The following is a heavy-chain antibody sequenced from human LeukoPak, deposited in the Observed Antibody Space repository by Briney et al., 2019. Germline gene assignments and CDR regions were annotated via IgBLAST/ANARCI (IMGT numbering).Heavy chain of an antibody. Sequence: SGPTLVNPTQTLTLTCTFSGFSRSTSGGGVGWIRQPPGKSREWLALIYWNDDKRYSPSLKSRLTITKDTPQNQAVLTITNMDPVDTATYYCAHRAGYCSSTSCQYYFDYWGQGTLVTVSS. J-gene: IGHJ4*02. CDR2: IYWNDDK. D-gene: IGHD2-2*01. CDR3: AHRAGYCSSTSCQYYFDY. V-gene: IGHV2-5*01. CDR1: GFSRSTSGGG.